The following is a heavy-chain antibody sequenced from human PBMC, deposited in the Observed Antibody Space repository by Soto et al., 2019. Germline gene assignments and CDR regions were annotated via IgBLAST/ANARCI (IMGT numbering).Heavy chain of an antibody. J-gene: IGHJ5*02. V-gene: IGHV1-3*01. CDR2: INAGNGNT. CDR1: GYTFTSYA. Sequence: AAVKVCCKASGYTFTSYAMHWVRQAPGQRLEWMGWINAGNGNTKYSQKFQGRVTITRDTSASTAYMELSSLRSEDTAVYYCAGTSRGRFYDFWSGHPAPGWFDPWGQGTLVTVSS. CDR3: AGTSRGRFYDFWSGHPAPGWFDP. D-gene: IGHD3-3*01.